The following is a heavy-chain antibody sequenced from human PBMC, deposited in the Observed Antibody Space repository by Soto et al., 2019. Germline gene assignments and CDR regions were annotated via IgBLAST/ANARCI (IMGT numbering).Heavy chain of an antibody. CDR2: IIPIFGTA. CDR3: ARVEYYDILTGQINWFDP. Sequence: SVKVSCKASGGTFGSYAISWVRQAPGQGLEWMGGIIPIFGTANYAQKFQGRVTITADESTSTAYMELSSLRSEDTAVYYCARVEYYDILTGQINWFDPWGQGTLVTVSS. CDR1: GGTFGSYA. V-gene: IGHV1-69*13. D-gene: IGHD3-9*01. J-gene: IGHJ5*02.